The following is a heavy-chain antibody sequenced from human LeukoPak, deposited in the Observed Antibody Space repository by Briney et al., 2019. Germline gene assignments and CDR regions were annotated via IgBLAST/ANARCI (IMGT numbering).Heavy chain of an antibody. J-gene: IGHJ1*01. CDR2: INSLSPRAI. CDR1: GFTFSDYY. Sequence: GGSLRLSCAASGFTFSDYYMSWIRQAPGKGLEWVSLINSLSPRAISYGDSVKGRFTTSRDDATNSLFLQMNSLKVEDTAIYYCATYNSINGREFQHWGQGTLVTVSS. CDR3: ATYNSINGREFQH. D-gene: IGHD2-8*01. V-gene: IGHV3-11*01.